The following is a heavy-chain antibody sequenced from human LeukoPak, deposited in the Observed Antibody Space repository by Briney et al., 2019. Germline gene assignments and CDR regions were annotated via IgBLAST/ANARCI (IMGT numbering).Heavy chain of an antibody. J-gene: IGHJ4*02. CDR1: GFTFSSNT. Sequence: GGSLRLSCAASGFTFSSNTMNWVRQAPGKGLEWVSVISSSSSYIYYADSVKGRFTTSRDNAKNSLYLQMNSLRAEDTAVYYCARDLRSSGYYAFDYWGQGTLVTVSS. V-gene: IGHV3-21*01. CDR2: ISSSSSYI. CDR3: ARDLRSSGYYAFDY. D-gene: IGHD3-22*01.